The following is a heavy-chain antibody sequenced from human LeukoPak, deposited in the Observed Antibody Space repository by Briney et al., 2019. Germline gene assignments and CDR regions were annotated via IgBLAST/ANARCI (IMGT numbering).Heavy chain of an antibody. CDR2: IKQDGSEK. J-gene: IGHJ4*02. V-gene: IGHV3-7*01. CDR3: ARDRYRSGGSCYWAGY. Sequence: PGGSLRLSCAASGFTFSSYWMSWVRQAPGKGLEWVANIKQDGSEKYYVDSVKGRFTISRDNAKNSLYLQMNSLRAEDTAVYYCARDRYRSGGSCYWAGYWGQGTLVTVSS. CDR1: GFTFSSYW. D-gene: IGHD2-15*01.